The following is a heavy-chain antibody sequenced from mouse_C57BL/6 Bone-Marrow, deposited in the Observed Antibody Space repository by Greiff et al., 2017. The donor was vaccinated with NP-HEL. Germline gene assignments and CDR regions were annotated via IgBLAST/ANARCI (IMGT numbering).Heavy chain of an antibody. CDR2: IWRGGST. Sequence: VKLMESGPGLVQPSQSLSITCTVSGFSLTSYGVHWVRQSPGKGLEWLGVIWRGGSTDYNAAFMSRLSITKDNSKSQVFFKMNSLQADDTAIYYCAKIGTPFYYGSRRWYFDVWGTGTTVTVSS. CDR3: AKIGTPFYYGSRRWYFDV. J-gene: IGHJ1*03. D-gene: IGHD1-1*01. V-gene: IGHV2-5*01. CDR1: GFSLTSYG.